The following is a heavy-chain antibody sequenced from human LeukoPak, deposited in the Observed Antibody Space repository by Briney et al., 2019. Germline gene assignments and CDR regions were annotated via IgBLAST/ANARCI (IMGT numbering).Heavy chain of an antibody. D-gene: IGHD2-2*01. CDR2: IKQDGSEK. Sequence: QPGRSLRLSCAASGFTFSSYGMHWVRQAPGKGLEWVANIKQDGSEKYYVDSVKGRFTISRDNAKNSLYLQMNSLRAEDTAVYYCAREWGDCSSTSCSYGMDVWGKGTTVTVSS. CDR3: AREWGDCSSTSCSYGMDV. CDR1: GFTFSSYG. J-gene: IGHJ6*04. V-gene: IGHV3-7*03.